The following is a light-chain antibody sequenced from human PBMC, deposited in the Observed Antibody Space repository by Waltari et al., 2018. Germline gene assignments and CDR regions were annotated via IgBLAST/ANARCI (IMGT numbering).Light chain of an antibody. J-gene: IGKJ2*01. V-gene: IGKV3-15*01. CDR3: QQYSNWPRT. Sequence: EIVMTQSPPTLSVSPGERVTLSCRASQSVGNNLAWYQQTPGPAPRLLFYGASPRATAIPARFSGSGSGTEFILSISSLQSEDFAIYYCQQYSNWPRTFGQGTKLEMK. CDR2: GAS. CDR1: QSVGNN.